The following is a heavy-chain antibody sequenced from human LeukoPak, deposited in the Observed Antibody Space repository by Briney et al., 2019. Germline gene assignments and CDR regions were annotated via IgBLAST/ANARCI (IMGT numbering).Heavy chain of an antibody. CDR2: ISYDGSNK. CDR3: ARLAPSTIIVVPLDFDY. D-gene: IGHD3-22*01. Sequence: GGSLRLSCAASGFTFSSYAMHWVRQAPGKGLEWVAVISYDGSNKYYADSVKGRFTISRDDSKNTLYLQMNSLRAEDTAVYYCARLAPSTIIVVPLDFDYWGQGTLVTVSS. J-gene: IGHJ4*02. V-gene: IGHV3-30-3*01. CDR1: GFTFSSYA.